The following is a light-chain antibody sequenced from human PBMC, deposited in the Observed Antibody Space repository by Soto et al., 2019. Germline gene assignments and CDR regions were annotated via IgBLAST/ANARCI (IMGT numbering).Light chain of an antibody. V-gene: IGLV2-14*01. Sequence: QSVLAQPASVSGSFGQSITISCSGPNTDLGVYGYVSWYQHQPGKAPKLLIYDVNNRPSGMSARFSGSKSGDTASLTISGLQAEDEADYFCFSKISGFVYGFGTGTKLTGL. CDR1: NTDLGVYGY. J-gene: IGLJ1*01. CDR2: DVN. CDR3: FSKISGFVYG.